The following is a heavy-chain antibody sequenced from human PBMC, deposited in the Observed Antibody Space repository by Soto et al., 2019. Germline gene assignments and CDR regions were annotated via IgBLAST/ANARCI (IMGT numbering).Heavy chain of an antibody. CDR2: IYYSGST. D-gene: IGHD5-18*01. CDR1: GGSISRGGYY. J-gene: IGHJ5*02. V-gene: IGHV4-31*03. CDR3: ARDSAPNTAMTYHNWFDP. Sequence: QVQLQESGPGLVKPSQTLSLTCTVSGGSISRGGYYWSWIRQHPGKALEWIGYIYYSGSTYYNPSIKSRVTISVDTSKNQFSLKLSSVTAADTAVYYCARDSAPNTAMTYHNWFDPWGQGTLVTVSS.